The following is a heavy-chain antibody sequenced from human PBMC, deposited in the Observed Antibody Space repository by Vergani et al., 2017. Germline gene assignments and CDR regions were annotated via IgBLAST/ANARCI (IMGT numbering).Heavy chain of an antibody. D-gene: IGHD1-26*01. CDR3: ARERRIVGGTEGED. V-gene: IGHV4-59*01. J-gene: IGHJ4*02. CDR2: IYYSGST. Sequence: QVQLQESGPGLVKPSETLSLTCTVSGGSISSYYWSWIRQPPGKGLEWIGYIYYSGSTNSNPPLKSRVTRSVDTSKNQFSLKLSSVTAADTAVYYCARERRIVGGTEGEDWGQGTLVTVSS. CDR1: GGSISSYY.